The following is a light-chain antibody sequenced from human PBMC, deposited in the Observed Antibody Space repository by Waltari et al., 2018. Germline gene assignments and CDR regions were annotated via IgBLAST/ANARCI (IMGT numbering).Light chain of an antibody. Sequence: LALTQSPSASASLGASVTVTCTLSSDHSNYAIAWHQQQPQKGPRYLMKVNRDGSNIRGAGISDRFSGSSSGAERYLTISSLQSEDEGDYYCQTWDIATVVFGGGTKLTVL. V-gene: IGLV4-69*01. CDR1: SDHSNYA. CDR2: VNRDGSN. J-gene: IGLJ2*01. CDR3: QTWDIATVV.